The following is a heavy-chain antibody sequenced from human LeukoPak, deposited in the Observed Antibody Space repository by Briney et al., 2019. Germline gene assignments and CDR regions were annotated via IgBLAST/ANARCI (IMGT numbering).Heavy chain of an antibody. V-gene: IGHV3-23*01. D-gene: IGHD1-26*01. J-gene: IGHJ4*02. Sequence: GSLRLSCAASGITLSRYNMNWVRQAPGKGLEWVSAISGSGGSTYYADSVKGRFAISRDNSKNTLYLQMNSLRAEDTAVYYCAKGLSGSYGNFDYWGQGTLVTVSS. CDR3: AKGLSGSYGNFDY. CDR2: ISGSGGST. CDR1: GITLSRYN.